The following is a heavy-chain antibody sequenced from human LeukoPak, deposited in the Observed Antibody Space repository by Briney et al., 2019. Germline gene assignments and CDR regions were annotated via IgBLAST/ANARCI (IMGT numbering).Heavy chain of an antibody. Sequence: PSETLSLTCTVSGGSISSSSYYWGWIRQPPGKGLEWIGSIYYSGSTYYNPSLKSRVTISADTSKNQFSLKLSSVTAADTAVYYWARQRGYYDSSGYYPDYWGQGALVTVSS. D-gene: IGHD3-22*01. CDR2: IYYSGST. CDR1: GGSISSSSYY. CDR3: ARQRGYYDSSGYYPDY. J-gene: IGHJ4*02. V-gene: IGHV4-39*01.